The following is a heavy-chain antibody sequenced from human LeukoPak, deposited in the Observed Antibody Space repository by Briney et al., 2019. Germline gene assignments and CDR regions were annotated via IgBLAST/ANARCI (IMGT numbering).Heavy chain of an antibody. D-gene: IGHD2-2*02. CDR3: ASLTATQYCSSTSCYSAFDI. CDR1: GFTFSSYA. Sequence: GGSLRLSCAASGFTFSSYAMSWVRQAPGKGLEWVSAISGSGGSTYYADSVKGRFTISRDNSKNTLYLQMNSLRAEDTALYYCASLTATQYCSSTSCYSAFDIWGQGTMVTVSS. V-gene: IGHV3-23*01. J-gene: IGHJ3*02. CDR2: ISGSGGST.